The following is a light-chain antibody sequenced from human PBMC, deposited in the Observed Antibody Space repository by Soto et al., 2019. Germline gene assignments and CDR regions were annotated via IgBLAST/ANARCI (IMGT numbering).Light chain of an antibody. Sequence: DIQMTQSPSSLSASVGDRVTITCRASQGIRDYLAWYQQKPGKAPNLLIYGASSLQSGVPSRFSGSGSGTDFTLTISSLQPEDGATYYCPKYDSAPFTFGPGTRVDI. V-gene: IGKV1-27*01. J-gene: IGKJ3*01. CDR3: PKYDSAPFT. CDR1: QGIRDY. CDR2: GAS.